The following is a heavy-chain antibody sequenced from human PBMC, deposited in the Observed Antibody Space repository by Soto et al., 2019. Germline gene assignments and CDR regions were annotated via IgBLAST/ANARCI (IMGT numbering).Heavy chain of an antibody. CDR1: GYTFSNYY. D-gene: IGHD2-2*01. V-gene: IGHV1-46*01. CDR2: INPSGGST. CDR3: ARSQEVVVVPAAPIDY. Sequence: ASVKVSCKTSGYTFSNYYINWVRQAPGQGLRWMGRINPSGGSTSYAQKFQGRVTMTRVTSTSTVYMDLSSLTSEDTAVYFCARSQEVVVVPAAPIDYWGQGTLVTVSS. J-gene: IGHJ4*02.